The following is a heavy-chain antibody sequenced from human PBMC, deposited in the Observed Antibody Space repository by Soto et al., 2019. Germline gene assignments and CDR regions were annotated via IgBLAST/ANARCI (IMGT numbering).Heavy chain of an antibody. CDR1: GFTFSSYG. CDR3: ARDCAGYSSGWYQRGGFDY. CDR2: IWYDGSNK. Sequence: QVQLVESGGGVVQPGRSLRLSCAASGFTFSSYGMHWVRQAPGKGLEWVAVIWYDGSNKYYAASVKGRFTISRDHSKNTQYLQMISLRAEDTAVYYCARDCAGYSSGWYQRGGFDYWGQGTLVTVSS. D-gene: IGHD6-19*01. J-gene: IGHJ4*02. V-gene: IGHV3-33*01.